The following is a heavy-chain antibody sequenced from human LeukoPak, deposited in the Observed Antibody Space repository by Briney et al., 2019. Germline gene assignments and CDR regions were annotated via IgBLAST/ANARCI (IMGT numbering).Heavy chain of an antibody. CDR3: TTLLDSGSYQFDFDS. D-gene: IGHD1-26*01. J-gene: IGHJ4*02. CDR1: GFAFSIYA. CDR2: IKSRTDGGTT. Sequence: PGGSLRLSCAASGFAFSIYAMSWVRQAPGKGLEWVGRIKSRTDGGTTDYAAPVKGRFTISRDDSKNTLYLQMNSLKTEDAALYYCTTLLDSGSYQFDFDSWGQGTRVTVSS. V-gene: IGHV3-15*01.